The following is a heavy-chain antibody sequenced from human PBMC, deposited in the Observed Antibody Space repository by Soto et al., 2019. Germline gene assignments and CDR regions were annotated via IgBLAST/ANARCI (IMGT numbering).Heavy chain of an antibody. D-gene: IGHD6-13*01. CDR2: IQWNDDK. CDR3: ITLTAAARGY. J-gene: IGHJ4*02. Sequence: PTLLNPTQTLTLTCTFSGFSLSTTGVRVSWFRQAPGKALEWLARIQWNDDKFYLTSLRTTLSISKDTSKNQVVLTVTNMAPVDTAVYYCITLTAAARGYWGQGTLVTVSS. V-gene: IGHV2-70*03. CDR1: GFSLSTTGVR.